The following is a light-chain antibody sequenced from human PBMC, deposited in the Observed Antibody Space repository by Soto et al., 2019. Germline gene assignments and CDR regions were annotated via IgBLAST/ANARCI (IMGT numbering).Light chain of an antibody. Sequence: DIRMTQSPSTLSASVGDRVTLTCRASQSISFYLNWYQQKPGKAPRLLIYAATTLQSGVPLRFSGGGSGADFTLTVSSLQPEDFATYYCQQSYSIPHTFGQGTKVDIK. V-gene: IGKV1-39*01. CDR3: QQSYSIPHT. CDR1: QSISFY. J-gene: IGKJ1*01. CDR2: AAT.